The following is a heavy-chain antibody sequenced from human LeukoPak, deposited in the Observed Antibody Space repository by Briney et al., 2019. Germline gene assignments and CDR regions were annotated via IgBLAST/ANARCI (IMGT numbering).Heavy chain of an antibody. Sequence: SETLSLTCAVYGGSFSGYYWSWIRQPAGKGLEWIGEINHSGSTNYNPSLKSRVTISVDTSKNQFSLKLSSVTAADTAVYYCARGLGSGWYNWFDPWGQGTLVTVSS. CDR3: ARGLGSGWYNWFDP. CDR2: INHSGST. V-gene: IGHV4-34*01. D-gene: IGHD6-19*01. J-gene: IGHJ5*02. CDR1: GGSFSGYY.